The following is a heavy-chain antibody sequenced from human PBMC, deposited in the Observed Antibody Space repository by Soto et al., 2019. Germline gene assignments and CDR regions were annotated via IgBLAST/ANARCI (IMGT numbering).Heavy chain of an antibody. V-gene: IGHV3-74*01. D-gene: IGHD3-16*01. Sequence: EVQLVESGGGLVLPGGSLRLSCAASGFTFSRYWMHWVRQAPGKGLVWVSRISSYGSDTHYADSVKGRFTISRDNATNTLYLQMNSLRADDTAVYYCASNYAYAEGYYWYGIDVWGQGTTVTVSS. CDR1: GFTFSRYW. J-gene: IGHJ6*02. CDR2: ISSYGSDT. CDR3: ASNYAYAEGYYWYGIDV.